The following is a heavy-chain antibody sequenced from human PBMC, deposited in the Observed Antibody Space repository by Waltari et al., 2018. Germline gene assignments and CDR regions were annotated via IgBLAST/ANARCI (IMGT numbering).Heavy chain of an antibody. CDR3: AKAGSPRVYYYYGMDV. Sequence: EVQLLESGGGLVQPGGSLRLSCAASGFTFSSYAMSWVRQAPGKGLEWVSAFSGSGGSTYYAESVKGRITISRDKSKDTLYLQMNSLRAEDTAVYDCAKAGSPRVYYYYGMDVWGQGTTVTVSS. J-gene: IGHJ6*02. D-gene: IGHD6-13*01. V-gene: IGHV3-23*01. CDR1: GFTFSSYA. CDR2: FSGSGGST.